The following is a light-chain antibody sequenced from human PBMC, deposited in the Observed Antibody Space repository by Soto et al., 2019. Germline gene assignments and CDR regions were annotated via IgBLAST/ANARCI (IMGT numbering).Light chain of an antibody. V-gene: IGKV3-11*01. Sequence: EIVLTQSPATLSLSPGERATLSCRASQSVSRYLAWYQQKPGQAPRLLIYDGSNRATGIPARFSGSGSGTDFPLTISSLEPEDFAVYYCQQRSNGLTFGGGTKVEIK. CDR1: QSVSRY. CDR3: QQRSNGLT. CDR2: DGS. J-gene: IGKJ4*01.